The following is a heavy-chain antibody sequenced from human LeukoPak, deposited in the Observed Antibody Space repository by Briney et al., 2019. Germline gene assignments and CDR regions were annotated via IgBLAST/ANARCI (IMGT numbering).Heavy chain of an antibody. D-gene: IGHD3-10*01. CDR3: ARVGLLGSRGIDY. V-gene: IGHV4-59*01. Sequence: SETLSLTCTVSGGSISSYYWSWIRQPPGKGLEWMGYIYYSGSTNYNPSLKSRVTISVDTSKNQFSLKLSSVTAADTAVYYCARVGLLGSRGIDYWGQGTLVTVSS. CDR1: GGSISSYY. J-gene: IGHJ4*02. CDR2: IYYSGST.